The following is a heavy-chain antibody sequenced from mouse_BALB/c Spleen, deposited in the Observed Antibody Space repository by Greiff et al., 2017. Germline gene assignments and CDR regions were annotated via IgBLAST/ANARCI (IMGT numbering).Heavy chain of an antibody. V-gene: IGHV5-9-4*01. Sequence: EVKVEESGGGLVKPGGSLKLSCAASGFTFSSYAMSWVRQSPEKRLEWVAEISSGGSYTYYPDTVTGRFTISRDNAKNTLYLEMSSLRSEDTAMYYCATGYFDVWGAGTTVTVSS. CDR3: ATGYFDV. CDR2: ISSGGSYT. CDR1: GFTFSSYA. J-gene: IGHJ1*01.